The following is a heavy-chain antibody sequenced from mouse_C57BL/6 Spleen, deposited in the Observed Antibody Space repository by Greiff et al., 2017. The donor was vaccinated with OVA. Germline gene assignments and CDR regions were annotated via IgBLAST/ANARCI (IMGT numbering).Heavy chain of an antibody. Sequence: EVKVVESGGDLVKPGGSLKLSCAASGFTFSSYGMSWVRQTPDKRLEWVATISSGGSYTYYPDSVKGRFTISRDNAKNTLYLQMSSLKSEDTAMYYCASPYYYGSSYYYAMDYWGQGTSVTVSS. J-gene: IGHJ4*01. V-gene: IGHV5-6*01. CDR3: ASPYYYGSSYYYAMDY. CDR2: ISSGGSYT. CDR1: GFTFSSYG. D-gene: IGHD1-1*01.